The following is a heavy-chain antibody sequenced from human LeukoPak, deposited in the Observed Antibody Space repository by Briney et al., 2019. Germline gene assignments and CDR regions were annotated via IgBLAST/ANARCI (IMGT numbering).Heavy chain of an antibody. CDR2: INHSGST. CDR1: GGSFSGYY. CDR3: ARGPNSSGWYVNY. V-gene: IGHV4-34*01. D-gene: IGHD6-19*01. J-gene: IGHJ4*02. Sequence: SETLSLTCAVYGGSFSGYYWSWIRQPPGKGLEWIGEINHSGSTNYNPSLKSRVTISVDTSKNQLSLKLSSVTAADTAVYYCARGPNSSGWYVNYWGQGTLVTVSS.